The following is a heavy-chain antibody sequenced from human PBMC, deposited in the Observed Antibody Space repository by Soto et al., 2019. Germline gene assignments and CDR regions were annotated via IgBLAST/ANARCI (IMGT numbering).Heavy chain of an antibody. D-gene: IGHD2-2*01. CDR3: AKATRLTSSKPCYFDY. CDR1: GFTFRNYV. Sequence: PGGSLRLSCTASGFTFRNYVMSWVRQAPGKRLEWVSRISGSGANTYYADSVKGRFTISRDNSKNTLYLQMNSLRAEDTAVYYCAKATRLTSSKPCYFDYWGHGTLVTVSS. CDR2: ISGSGANT. J-gene: IGHJ4*01. V-gene: IGHV3-23*01.